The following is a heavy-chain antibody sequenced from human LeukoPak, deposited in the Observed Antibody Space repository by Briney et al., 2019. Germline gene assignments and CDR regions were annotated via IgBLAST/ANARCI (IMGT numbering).Heavy chain of an antibody. V-gene: IGHV4-34*01. CDR3: ARSESGDGYNLFDY. J-gene: IGHJ4*02. D-gene: IGHD5-24*01. CDR1: GGSFSGYY. CDR2: INHSGST. Sequence: SETLSLTCAVYGGSFSGYYWGWIRQPPGKGLEWIGEINHSGSTNYNPSLKSRVTISVDTSKNQFSLKLSSVTAADTAVYYCARSESGDGYNLFDYWGQGTLVTVSS.